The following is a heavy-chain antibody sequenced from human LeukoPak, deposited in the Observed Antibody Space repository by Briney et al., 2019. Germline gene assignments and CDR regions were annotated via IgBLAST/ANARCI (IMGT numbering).Heavy chain of an antibody. D-gene: IGHD6-19*01. Sequence: PSETLSLTCTVSGGSISTYYWTWIRQPPGKGLEWIGYIYYSGSPNYNPSLKSRVTISVDTSKNQFSLKLSSVTAADTAVYYCARGRWSSGWFDYWGQGTLVTVSS. CDR1: GGSISTYY. CDR3: ARGRWSSGWFDY. V-gene: IGHV4-59*01. J-gene: IGHJ4*02. CDR2: IYYSGSP.